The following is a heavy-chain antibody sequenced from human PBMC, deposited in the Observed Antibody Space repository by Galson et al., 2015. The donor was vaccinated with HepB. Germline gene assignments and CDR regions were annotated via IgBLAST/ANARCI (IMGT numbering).Heavy chain of an antibody. Sequence: SVKVSCKASGGTFSSYAISWVRQASGQGLEWMGRIIPILGIANYAQKFQGRVTITADKSTSTAYMELSSLRSEDTAVYYCARDKWFGELSHYGMDVWGQGTTVTVSS. V-gene: IGHV1-69*04. CDR3: ARDKWFGELSHYGMDV. D-gene: IGHD3-10*01. CDR2: IIPILGIA. J-gene: IGHJ6*02. CDR1: GGTFSSYA.